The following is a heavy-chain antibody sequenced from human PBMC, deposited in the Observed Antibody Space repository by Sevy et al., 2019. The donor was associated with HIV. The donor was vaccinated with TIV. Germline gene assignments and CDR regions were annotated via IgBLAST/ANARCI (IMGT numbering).Heavy chain of an antibody. J-gene: IGHJ4*02. CDR2: ISGSGGST. D-gene: IGHD2-15*01. CDR3: AKPGPYCSGGSCYSLADY. V-gene: IGHV3-23*01. CDR1: GFTFSSYA. Sequence: GGSLRLSCAASGFTFSSYAMSWVRQAPGKGLEWVSAISGSGGSTYYADSVKGLFTISRDNSKNTLYLQMNSLRAEDSAVYYCAKPGPYCSGGSCYSLADYWGQGTLVTVSS.